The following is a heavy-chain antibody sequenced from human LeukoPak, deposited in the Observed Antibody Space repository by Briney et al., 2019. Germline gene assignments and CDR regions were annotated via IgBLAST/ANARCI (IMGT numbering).Heavy chain of an antibody. CDR2: IYHSGST. CDR3: ARALGYCSGGSCTRGYNWFDP. J-gene: IGHJ5*02. Sequence: SETLSLTCAVSGGSIGSSNWWSGVHQPPGKGLEWIGEIYHSGSTNYNPSLKSRVTISVDTSMNQFSLKLSFVTTADTAVYYCARALGYCSGGSCTRGYNWFDPWGQGTLVTVPS. V-gene: IGHV4-4*02. D-gene: IGHD2-15*01. CDR1: GGSIGSSNW.